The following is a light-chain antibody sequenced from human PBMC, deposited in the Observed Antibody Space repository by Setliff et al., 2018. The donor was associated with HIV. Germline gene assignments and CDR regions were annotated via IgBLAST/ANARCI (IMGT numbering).Light chain of an antibody. CDR2: EGS. V-gene: IGLV2-23*01. CDR1: SSDLGSYHL. CDR3: CSYVAGSHYV. J-gene: IGLJ1*01. Sequence: LTQPASVSGSPGQSITISCTGTSSDLGSYHLVSWYQHHPGKAPKLMIYEGSQRPSGVSTRFSGSTSGDTASLTIAGLQAEDEADYYCCSYVAGSHYVFGTGTKVTV.